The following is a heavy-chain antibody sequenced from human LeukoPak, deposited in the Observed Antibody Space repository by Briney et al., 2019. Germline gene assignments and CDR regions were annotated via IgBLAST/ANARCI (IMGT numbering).Heavy chain of an antibody. CDR2: IKEDGSEE. D-gene: IGHD3-16*02. V-gene: IGHV3-7*02. J-gene: IGHJ4*02. CDR3: AKIRSGNYFDY. CDR1: GFTFSIYW. Sequence: GSLRLPCTASGFTFSIYWMSWVRQAPGKGLEWVGSIKEDGSEEHYVDSVKGRFTISTDNARNTVHVQMNSLIAEDTAVYFWAKIRSGNYFDYWGQGALVTVSS.